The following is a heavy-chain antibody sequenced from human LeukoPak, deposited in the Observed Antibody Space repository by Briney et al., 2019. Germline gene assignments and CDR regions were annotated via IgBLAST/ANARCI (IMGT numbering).Heavy chain of an antibody. V-gene: IGHV3-74*01. J-gene: IGHJ4*02. CDR1: GFTFSSYW. D-gene: IGHD3-22*01. CDR3: ARDSLIVVGD. Sequence: GESLKISCAASGFTFSSYWMHWVRQAPGKGVVWVSRINTDGSSTSYADSVKGRFTISRDNAKNTLYLQMNSLRAEDTAVHYCARDSLIVVGDWGQGTLVTVSS. CDR2: INTDGSST.